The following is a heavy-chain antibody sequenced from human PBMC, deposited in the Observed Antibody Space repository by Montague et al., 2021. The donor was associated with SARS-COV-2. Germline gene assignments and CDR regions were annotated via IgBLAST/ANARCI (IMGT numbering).Heavy chain of an antibody. V-gene: IGHV4-31*03. D-gene: IGHD5-18*01. CDR3: ARGGGYSYGALDY. CDR1: GDPISRAGYF. Sequence: TLSLTCSVSGDPISRAGYFWTWIRHHPTEGLEWIGYVYYTGSTDYNPSLKSRVSMSIDTSRNQFSLKMSSVTAADTAVYYCARGGGYSYGALDYWGQGTLVTVSS. J-gene: IGHJ4*02. CDR2: VYYTGST.